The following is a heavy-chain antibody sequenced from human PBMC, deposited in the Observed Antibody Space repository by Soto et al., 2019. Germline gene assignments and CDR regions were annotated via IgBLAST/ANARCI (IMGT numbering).Heavy chain of an antibody. V-gene: IGHV4-30-4*01. J-gene: IGHJ4*02. D-gene: IGHD3-22*01. Sequence: QVQLQESGPGLVKPSQTLSLTCTVSGGSISSGDYYWSWIRQPPGKGLEWIGYIYYSGSTYYNPSLRRRVTISVDTFKIQYSLKMSSVTAADTAVYYCASEYSSGYYSRFDYWGQGTLVTVSS. CDR1: GGSISSGDYY. CDR3: ASEYSSGYYSRFDY. CDR2: IYYSGST.